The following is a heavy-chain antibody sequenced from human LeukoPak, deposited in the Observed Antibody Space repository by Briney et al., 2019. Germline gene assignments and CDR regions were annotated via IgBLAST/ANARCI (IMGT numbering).Heavy chain of an antibody. CDR3: ARESSGTYYNPLGYMDV. J-gene: IGHJ6*03. Sequence: SETLSLTCTVSGGSLSLYYWNWIRQPAGKGLECIGRIFTSGITNHNPSLKSRVTMSVDTSKSQFSLNLSSVTAADTAVYYCARESSGTYYNPLGYMDVWGKGTTVTVSS. CDR2: IFTSGIT. V-gene: IGHV4-4*07. CDR1: GGSLSLYY. D-gene: IGHD3-10*01.